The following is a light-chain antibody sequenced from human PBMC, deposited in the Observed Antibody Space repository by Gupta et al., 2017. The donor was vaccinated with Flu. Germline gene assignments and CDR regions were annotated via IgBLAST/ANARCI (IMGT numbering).Light chain of an antibody. Sequence: QSVLTQPPSASGTPGQSVTISCSGSSSNIGSNYVYWYQQLPGTTPNLLMYRNNQRPSGVPERFSGSNSGTSATLASSGLRSEDEADYYCAAWDDSRSGHVFGTGTKVTVL. CDR3: AAWDDSRSGHV. J-gene: IGLJ1*01. CDR2: RNN. V-gene: IGLV1-47*01. CDR1: SSNIGSNY.